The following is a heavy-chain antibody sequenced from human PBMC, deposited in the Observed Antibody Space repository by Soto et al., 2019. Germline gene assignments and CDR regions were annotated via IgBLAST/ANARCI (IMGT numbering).Heavy chain of an antibody. J-gene: IGHJ6*02. D-gene: IGHD2-2*01. CDR2: ISGSGGST. CDR3: AKDPGYCSSTSCYRDYYGMDV. Sequence: PGGSLRLSCAASGFTFSSYAMSWVRQAPGKGLEWVSAISGSGGSTYYADSVKGRFTISRDNSKNTLYLQMNSLRAEDTAVYYCAKDPGYCSSTSCYRDYYGMDVWGQGTTVTVSS. V-gene: IGHV3-23*01. CDR1: GFTFSSYA.